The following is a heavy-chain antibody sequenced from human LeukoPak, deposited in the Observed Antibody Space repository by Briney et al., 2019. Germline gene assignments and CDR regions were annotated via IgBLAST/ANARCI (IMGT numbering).Heavy chain of an antibody. CDR3: AKASCSSTSCYVDY. D-gene: IGHD2-2*01. Sequence: GGSLRLSCAASGFTFGSYAMNWVRQAPGKGLEWVSALTTGGDSTSYAASVKGRFAISRDNSKNTLYLQMNNLRAEDTAVYYCAKASCSSTSCYVDYWGQGTLVTVSS. CDR2: LTTGGDST. V-gene: IGHV3-23*01. J-gene: IGHJ4*02. CDR1: GFTFGSYA.